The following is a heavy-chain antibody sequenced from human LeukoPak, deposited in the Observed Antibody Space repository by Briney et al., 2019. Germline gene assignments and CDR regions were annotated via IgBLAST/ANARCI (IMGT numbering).Heavy chain of an antibody. Sequence: PGGSLRLSCAASGFTFSNYGMHWVRQAPGKGLEWVAVTSFDGSQNYYTDSVKGRFTISRDNSKNTLFLQMNSRRAEDTAVYFCVKEYSNTWYYFDYWGQGTLVTVSS. CDR2: TSFDGSQN. J-gene: IGHJ4*02. V-gene: IGHV3-30*18. D-gene: IGHD6-13*01. CDR1: GFTFSNYG. CDR3: VKEYSNTWYYFDY.